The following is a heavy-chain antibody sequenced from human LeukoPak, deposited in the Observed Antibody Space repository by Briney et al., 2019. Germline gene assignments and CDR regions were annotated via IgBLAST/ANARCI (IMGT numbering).Heavy chain of an antibody. Sequence: SETLSLTCTVSDGSISSSSYYWGWIRQPPGQGLEWIGTIYYSGSTYYNPSLKSRVTISVDTSKNQFSLKLNSVTAADTAVYYCARDRGIAAAADAFDIWGQGTMVTVSS. CDR1: DGSISSSSYY. CDR2: IYYSGST. CDR3: ARDRGIAAAADAFDI. J-gene: IGHJ3*02. D-gene: IGHD6-13*01. V-gene: IGHV4-39*07.